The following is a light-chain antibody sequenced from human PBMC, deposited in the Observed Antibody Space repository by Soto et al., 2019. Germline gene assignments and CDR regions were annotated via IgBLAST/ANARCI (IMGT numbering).Light chain of an antibody. J-gene: IGKJ4*01. CDR2: GAS. CDR3: QQCYDCSLT. CDR1: QSVGSS. Sequence: EIVMAQSPATLSVSPGERAALSCRASQSVGSSLAWYQQRPGQAPRLLIYGASTRATGIPVRFSGSGSGTDFTLTISRLQSDDFGVYYCQQCYDCSLTFVGGTKVEIQ. V-gene: IGKV3-15*01.